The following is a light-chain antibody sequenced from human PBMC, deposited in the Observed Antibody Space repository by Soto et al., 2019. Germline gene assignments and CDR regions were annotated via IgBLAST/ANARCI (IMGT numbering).Light chain of an antibody. CDR1: TGAVTSGHY. J-gene: IGLJ3*02. CDR3: MLTYSGPWV. CDR2: HTT. V-gene: IGLV7-46*01. Sequence: QAVVTQEPSLTVSPGGTVTLTCGSSTGAVTSGHYAYWLQQKPGQAPRALIYHTTNTLSWTPARFSASLLGGKAALTLSGAQPEDEALYYCMLTYSGPWVFGVGTKVTVL.